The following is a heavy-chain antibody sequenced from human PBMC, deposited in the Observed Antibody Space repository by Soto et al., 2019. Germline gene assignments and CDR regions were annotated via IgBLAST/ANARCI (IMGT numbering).Heavy chain of an antibody. V-gene: IGHV3-23*01. CDR1: GFTFSSYA. Sequence: ESGGGLVQPGGSLRLSCAASGFTFSSYAMSWVRQAPGKGLEWVSAISGSGGSTYYADSVKGRFTISRDNSKNTLYLQMNSLRAEDTAVYYCAKDRNYDYIWGSYRHDAFDIWGQGTMVTVSS. J-gene: IGHJ3*02. CDR2: ISGSGGST. D-gene: IGHD3-16*02. CDR3: AKDRNYDYIWGSYRHDAFDI.